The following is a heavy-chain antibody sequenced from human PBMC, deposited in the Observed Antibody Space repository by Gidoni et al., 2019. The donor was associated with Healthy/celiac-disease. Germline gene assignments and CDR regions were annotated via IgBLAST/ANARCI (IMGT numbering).Heavy chain of an antibody. CDR3: ARDWEKYCGGDCRYWYFDL. CDR2: ISSSSSYI. D-gene: IGHD2-21*02. CDR1: GFTFSSYS. V-gene: IGHV3-21*01. J-gene: IGHJ2*01. Sequence: EVQLVESGGGLVKPGGSLRLSCAASGFTFSSYSMNWVRQAPGKGLEWVSSISSSSSYIYYADSVKGRFTISRDNAKNSLYLQMNSLRAEDTAVYYCARDWEKYCGGDCRYWYFDLWGRGTLVTVSS.